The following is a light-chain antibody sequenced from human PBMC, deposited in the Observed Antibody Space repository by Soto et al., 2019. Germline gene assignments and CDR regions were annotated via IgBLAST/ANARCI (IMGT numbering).Light chain of an antibody. J-gene: IGKJ4*01. CDR3: QQANSFPLT. V-gene: IGKV1-12*01. CDR2: AGS. CDR1: QAIGTW. Sequence: DILMTQSPSSVSASVGARVTITCRASQAIGTWLAWFQQKPGEAPNLLIYAGSSLQSGVPSRFSGSGSGTDFTLTISSLQPEDFATYYCQQANSFPLTFGGGTKVEIK.